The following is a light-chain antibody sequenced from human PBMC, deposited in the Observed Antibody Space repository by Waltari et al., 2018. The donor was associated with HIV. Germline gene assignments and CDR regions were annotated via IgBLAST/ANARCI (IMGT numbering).Light chain of an antibody. CDR2: DNK. Sequence: QSVLTQPPSVSAAPGQTVTISCSGSSSTLANDYVSWYQHVPGAAPKLLIYDNKKRPSGIPDRVSGYKSGTSATLDITGLQTGDEADYYCGTWDPRLSVGVFGGGTKLTVL. CDR3: GTWDPRLSVGV. V-gene: IGLV1-51*01. CDR1: SSTLANDY. J-gene: IGLJ2*01.